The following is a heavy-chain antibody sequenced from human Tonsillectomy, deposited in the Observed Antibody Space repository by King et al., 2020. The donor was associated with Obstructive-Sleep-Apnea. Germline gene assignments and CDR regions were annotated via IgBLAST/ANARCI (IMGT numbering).Heavy chain of an antibody. CDR1: GFTFSSYG. Sequence: VQLVESGGGVVQPGRSLRLSCAASGFTFSSYGMHWVRQAPGKGLEWVAVIWYDGSNKYYADSVKGRFTISRDNSKNTLYLQMNSLRAEDTAVYYCARGDGYNSGEFSYYFVYWGQGTLVTVSS. CDR3: ARGDGYNSGEFSYYFVY. CDR2: IWYDGSNK. D-gene: IGHD5-24*01. J-gene: IGHJ4*02. V-gene: IGHV3-33*01.